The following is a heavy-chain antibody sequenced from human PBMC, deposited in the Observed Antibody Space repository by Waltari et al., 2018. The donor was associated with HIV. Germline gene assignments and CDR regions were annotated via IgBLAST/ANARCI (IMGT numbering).Heavy chain of an antibody. D-gene: IGHD6-19*01. J-gene: IGHJ4*02. Sequence: QVQVVESGGGLVKTGGSLRLSCRYSGFTFSDYFLSWIRQTPRKGWELLAYVSHTGTDTFYADSLRGRFAVSRDNSRNSLYLDLNKLTTEDSGIYYCARESSVWDFWGQGILVTVSS. V-gene: IGHV3-11*01. CDR1: GFTFSDYF. CDR3: ARESSVWDF. CDR2: VSHTGTDT.